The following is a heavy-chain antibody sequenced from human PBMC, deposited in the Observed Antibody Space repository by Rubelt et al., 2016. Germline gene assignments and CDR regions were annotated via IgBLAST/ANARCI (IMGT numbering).Heavy chain of an antibody. J-gene: IGHJ4*02. D-gene: IGHD6-19*01. V-gene: IGHV1-2*06. CDR1: GYTFTGYY. CDR3: ARESSSGWYIDY. CDR2: INPHSGGT. Sequence: QVQLVQSGAEVKKPGASVKVSCKASGYTFTGYYMHWVRQAPGQGLEWVGRINPHSGGTSYAQKFQGRVTMTRDTSITTAYMELSRLRSDDTAVFYCARESSSGWYIDYWGQGTLVTVSS.